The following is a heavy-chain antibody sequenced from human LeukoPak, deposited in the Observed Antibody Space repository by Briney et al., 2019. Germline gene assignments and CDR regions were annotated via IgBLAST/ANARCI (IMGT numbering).Heavy chain of an antibody. Sequence: GGSLRLSCAPSGLTFSSSDMSWVRHAPGKGLEWVSTISTSGGGTYYTDSVKGRFTISRDKSKNTLYFQMNSLRAEDTALYYCAKRGASGSHYFDSWGQGTLVTVSS. D-gene: IGHD3-10*01. CDR2: ISTSGGGT. CDR3: AKRGASGSHYFDS. V-gene: IGHV3-23*01. J-gene: IGHJ4*02. CDR1: GLTFSSSD.